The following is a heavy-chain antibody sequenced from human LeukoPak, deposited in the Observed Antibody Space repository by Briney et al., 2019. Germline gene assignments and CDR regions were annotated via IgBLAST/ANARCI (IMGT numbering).Heavy chain of an antibody. CDR2: INPNSGDT. J-gene: IGHJ6*02. D-gene: IGHD3-3*01. Sequence: ASVKVSCKASGYTLTGYYMHWVRQAPGQGLEWMGWINPNSGDTNFAQKFQGRVTMTRDTSISTAYMELSRLTFDDTAVYYCARDKGNFWSGFYYYYGMDVWGQGTTVTVSS. V-gene: IGHV1-2*02. CDR3: ARDKGNFWSGFYYYYGMDV. CDR1: GYTLTGYY.